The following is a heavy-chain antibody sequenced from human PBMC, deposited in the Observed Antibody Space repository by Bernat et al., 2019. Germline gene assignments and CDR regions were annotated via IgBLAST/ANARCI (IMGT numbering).Heavy chain of an antibody. CDR1: GFTFNDFA. CDR3: VKDEYSYGHDAFDI. CDR2: VSSSGDNS. Sequence: EVQLVESGGGLVQPGGSLRLSCSASGFTFNDFAFHWVRQAPGTGLQYVSGVSSSGDNSSYADSVKGRFTISRDKSRNTLYLEMSSLRAEDTAVYFCVKDEYSYGHDAFDIWGQGTMVTVSS. V-gene: IGHV3-64D*06. J-gene: IGHJ3*02. D-gene: IGHD5-18*01.